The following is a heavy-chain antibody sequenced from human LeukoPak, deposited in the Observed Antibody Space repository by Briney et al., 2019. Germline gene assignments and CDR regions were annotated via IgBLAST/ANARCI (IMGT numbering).Heavy chain of an antibody. Sequence: GASVKVSCKASGYTFTSYYMHWVRQAPGQGLEWMGIINPSGGSTSYAQKFQGRVTMTRDTSTSTVYMELSSLRSEDTAVYYCARGTYSSSWSASELDYLGQGTLVTVSS. V-gene: IGHV1-46*01. J-gene: IGHJ4*02. CDR2: INPSGGST. CDR1: GYTFTSYY. CDR3: ARGTYSSSWSASELDY. D-gene: IGHD6-13*01.